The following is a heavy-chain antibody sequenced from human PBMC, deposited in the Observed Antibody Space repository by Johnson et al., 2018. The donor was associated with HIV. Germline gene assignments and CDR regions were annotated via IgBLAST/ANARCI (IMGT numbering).Heavy chain of an antibody. Sequence: VQLVESGGVVVQPGRSLRLSCAASGFTFSDYYMNWICQAPGKGLEWISYISSSGSAIYYADSVKGRFTISRDNAKNSLYLQMNSLRAEDTAVYYCAREMGWEDALDIWGQGTMVTVSS. CDR1: GFTFSDYY. D-gene: IGHD6-19*01. V-gene: IGHV3-11*04. CDR3: AREMGWEDALDI. J-gene: IGHJ3*02. CDR2: ISSSGSAI.